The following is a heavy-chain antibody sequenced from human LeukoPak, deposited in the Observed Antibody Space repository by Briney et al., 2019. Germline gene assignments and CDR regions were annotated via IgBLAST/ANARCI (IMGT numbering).Heavy chain of an antibody. Sequence: SETLSLACTISGGSISSYYRSWIRQPPGEGLQWIGYVDYRGNTNYNPSLKSRVTISIDTSKSLFSLKLNSVTAADTAVYYCARVEVGAANRQWYGMDVWGQGTTVTVSS. J-gene: IGHJ6*02. V-gene: IGHV4-59*01. CDR1: GGSISSYY. CDR3: ARVEVGAANRQWYGMDV. D-gene: IGHD2-15*01. CDR2: VDYRGNT.